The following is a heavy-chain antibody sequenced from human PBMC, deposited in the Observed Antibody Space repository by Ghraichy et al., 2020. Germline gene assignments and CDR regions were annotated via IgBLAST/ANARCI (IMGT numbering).Heavy chain of an antibody. CDR2: IYSGGST. J-gene: IGHJ4*02. Sequence: GESLNISCAVSGFTVSNTYMIWVRQAPGKGLEWVSVIYSGGSTYYADSVKGRFTISRDSSTNTLYLQMNSLRAEDTAVYYCAGLTKPYWGQGTLVTVSS. CDR1: GFTVSNTY. CDR3: AGLTKPY. V-gene: IGHV3-53*01.